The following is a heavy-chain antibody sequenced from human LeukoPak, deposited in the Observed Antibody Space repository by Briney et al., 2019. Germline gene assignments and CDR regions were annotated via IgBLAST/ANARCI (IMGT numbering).Heavy chain of an antibody. J-gene: IGHJ4*02. D-gene: IGHD3-10*01. CDR3: ATGVYGSGSSYGTFDY. V-gene: IGHV1-24*01. CDR1: GYTLTELS. CDR2: FDPEDGET. Sequence: ASVKVSCKVSGYTLTELSMHWVRQAPGKGLEWMGGFDPEDGETIYAQKFQGRVTMTEDTSADTAYMELSSLRSEDTAVYYCATGVYGSGSSYGTFDYWGQGTLVTVSS.